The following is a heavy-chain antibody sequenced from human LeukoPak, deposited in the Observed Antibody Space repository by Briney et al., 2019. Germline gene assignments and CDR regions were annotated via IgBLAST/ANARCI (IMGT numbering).Heavy chain of an antibody. CDR3: ARTLRGLRFLFDP. Sequence: PSQTLSLTCAVSGGSISSCGYSWSWIRQTPGKGLEWIGYIYHSGSTYYNPSLKSRVTISVDRSKNQFSLKLSSVTAADTAVYYCARTLRGLRFLFDPWGQGTLVTVSS. CDR1: GGSISSCGYS. D-gene: IGHD3-3*01. J-gene: IGHJ5*02. CDR2: IYHSGST. V-gene: IGHV4-30-2*01.